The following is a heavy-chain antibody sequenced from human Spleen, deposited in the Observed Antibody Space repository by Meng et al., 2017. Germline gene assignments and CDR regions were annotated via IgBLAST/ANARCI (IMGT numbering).Heavy chain of an antibody. CDR1: GYTFTSYG. CDR2: ISAYNGNT. Sequence: QVHMVQSGAEVKKPGASVKVSCKTSGYTFTSYGISWVRQAPGQGLEWMGWISAYNGNTNYAQKVQGRVTMTRDTSTTTAYMELRNLRSDDTAVYYCVSERGGGSFDYWGQGTLVTVSS. D-gene: IGHD3-10*01. CDR3: VSERGGGSFDY. V-gene: IGHV1-18*01. J-gene: IGHJ4*02.